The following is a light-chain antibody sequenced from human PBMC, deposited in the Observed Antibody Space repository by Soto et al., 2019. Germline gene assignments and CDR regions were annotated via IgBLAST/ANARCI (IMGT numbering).Light chain of an antibody. CDR3: FSCASSTIYV. CDR2: DVI. CDR1: SSDIGVYKY. V-gene: IGLV2-14*03. J-gene: IGLJ1*01. Sequence: QSALTQPASVSGSPGQSITISCTGSSSDIGVYKYVSWYQHHPGKAPQLIIFDVINRPSGVSNRFSGSKSGNTASLTIFGLQSEDEGDYYCFSCASSTIYVFGPGTKLTVL.